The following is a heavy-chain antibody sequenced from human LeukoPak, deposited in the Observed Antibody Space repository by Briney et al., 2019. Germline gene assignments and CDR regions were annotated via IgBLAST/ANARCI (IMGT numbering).Heavy chain of an antibody. D-gene: IGHD3-10*01. CDR1: GYSFTSYW. V-gene: IGHV5-51*01. Sequence: GESLKISCKGSGYSFTSYWIGWVRQVPGKGLEWMGIIYPGDSDTRYSPSFQGQVTISADKSISTAYLQWSSLKASDTAMYYCARHCSGSRWLGELFFSLQGWFDPWGQGTLVTVSS. CDR2: IYPGDSDT. CDR3: ARHCSGSRWLGELFFSLQGWFDP. J-gene: IGHJ5*02.